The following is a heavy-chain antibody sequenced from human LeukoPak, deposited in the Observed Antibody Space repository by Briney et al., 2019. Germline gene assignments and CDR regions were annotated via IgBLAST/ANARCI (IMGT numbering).Heavy chain of an antibody. V-gene: IGHV4-34*01. CDR2: INHGGST. CDR1: GGSFSGYY. D-gene: IGHD1-26*01. Sequence: SETLSLTCAVYGGSFSGYYWSWIRQPPGKGLEWIGEINHGGSTNYNPSLKSRVTISVDTSKNQFSLKLTSVTAADTAVYYCASGSVVRANDWFFDLWARGTLVPVS. CDR3: ASGSVVRANDWFFDL. J-gene: IGHJ2*01.